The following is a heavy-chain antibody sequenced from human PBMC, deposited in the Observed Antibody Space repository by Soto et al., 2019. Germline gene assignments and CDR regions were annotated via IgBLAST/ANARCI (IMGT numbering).Heavy chain of an antibody. Sequence: SETLSLTCTVSGGSISSSSYYWGWIRQPPGKGLEWIGSIYYSGSTYYNPSLKSRVTISVDTSKNQFSLKLSSVTAADTAVYYYVIDICYYDSSGYCGYYHYGMDVWGQGTTVTVSS. D-gene: IGHD3-22*01. CDR2: IYYSGST. V-gene: IGHV4-39*02. CDR1: GGSISSSSYY. CDR3: VIDICYYDSSGYCGYYHYGMDV. J-gene: IGHJ6*02.